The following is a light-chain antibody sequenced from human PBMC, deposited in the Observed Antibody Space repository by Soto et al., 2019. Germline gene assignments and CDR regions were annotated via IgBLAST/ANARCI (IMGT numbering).Light chain of an antibody. CDR1: QSAGNF. J-gene: IGKJ4*01. Sequence: EIVMTQSPATLSVSPGETASLSCRASQSAGNFLAWYQQKPGQAPRLLIYGASTRATGIPDRFSGGGSGTDFTLTISRLEPEDFAVYYCQQFSSYPLTFGGGTKVDIK. CDR3: QQFSSYPLT. V-gene: IGKV3D-15*01. CDR2: GAS.